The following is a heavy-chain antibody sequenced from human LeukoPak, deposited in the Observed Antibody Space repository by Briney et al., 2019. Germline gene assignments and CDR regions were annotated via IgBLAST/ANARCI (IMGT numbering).Heavy chain of an antibody. Sequence: GGSLRLSCAASGFTVSSNYMNWVRQAPGKGLEWVSYISSSGGTIYYADSVKGRFTISRDNAKHSLYLQINSLRAEDTAVYHCARTSTNYFDYWGQGTLVTVSS. D-gene: IGHD1-26*01. CDR2: ISSSGGTI. V-gene: IGHV3-48*03. J-gene: IGHJ4*02. CDR1: GFTVSSNY. CDR3: ARTSTNYFDY.